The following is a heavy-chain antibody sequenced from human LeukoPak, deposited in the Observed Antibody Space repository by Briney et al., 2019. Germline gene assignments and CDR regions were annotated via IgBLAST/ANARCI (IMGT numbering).Heavy chain of an antibody. CDR2: IYYSGST. CDR3: ARAYCSGGSCFFFDY. D-gene: IGHD2-15*01. CDR1: GGSISSGDYY. Sequence: SETLSLTCTVSGGSISSGDYYWSWIRQHPGKGLEWIGYIYYSGSTYYNPSLKSRVTISVDTSKNQFSLKLSSVTAADTAVYYCARAYCSGGSCFFFDYWGQGTLVTVSS. J-gene: IGHJ4*02. V-gene: IGHV4-31*03.